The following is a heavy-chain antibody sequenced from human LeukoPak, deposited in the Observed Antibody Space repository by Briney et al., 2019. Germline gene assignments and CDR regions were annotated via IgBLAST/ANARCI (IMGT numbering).Heavy chain of an antibody. V-gene: IGHV3-23*01. CDR1: GFTFSSYA. D-gene: IGHD2-15*01. CDR3: AKEDDQTTDIVVVVAATTGFDY. CDR2: ISGSGGST. J-gene: IGHJ4*02. Sequence: GGSLRLSCAASGFTFSSYAMSWVRQAPGKGLEWVSAISGSGGSTYYADSVKGRFTISRDNSKNTLYLQMNSLRAEDTAVYYCAKEDDQTTDIVVVVAATTGFDYWGQGTLVTVSS.